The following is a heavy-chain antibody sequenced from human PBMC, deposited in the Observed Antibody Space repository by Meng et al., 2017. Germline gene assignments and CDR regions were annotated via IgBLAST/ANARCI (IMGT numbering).Heavy chain of an antibody. CDR1: GGSFSGYY. CDR2: INHSGST. CDR3: ARGLIYDSSGYIY. Sequence: QGQLQQWGAGLLKPSGALSLTCAVYGGSFSGYYWSWIRQPPGKGLEWIGEINHSGSTNYNPSLKSRVTISVDTSKNQFSLKLSSVTAADTAVYYCARGLIYDSSGYIYWGQGTLVTVSS. V-gene: IGHV4-34*01. D-gene: IGHD3-22*01. J-gene: IGHJ4*02.